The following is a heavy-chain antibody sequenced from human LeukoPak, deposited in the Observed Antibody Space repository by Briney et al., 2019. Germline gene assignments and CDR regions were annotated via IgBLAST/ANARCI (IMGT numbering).Heavy chain of an antibody. Sequence: GSVRDSCMASGYTFTGYYMHWVRQAPGQGVEWMGWINRNSGGTNYAQTLQGRDTLTRETSISTAYMELSRLRSDDTAVYCCAIPYYGDSGIDAFDIWGQGTMVTVSS. CDR2: INRNSGGT. CDR1: GYTFTGYY. D-gene: IGHD4-17*01. CDR3: AIPYYGDSGIDAFDI. J-gene: IGHJ3*02. V-gene: IGHV1-2*02.